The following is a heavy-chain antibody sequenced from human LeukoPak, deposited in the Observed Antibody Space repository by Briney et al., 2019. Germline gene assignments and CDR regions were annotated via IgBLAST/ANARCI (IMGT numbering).Heavy chain of an antibody. CDR2: IYYSGST. CDR3: ARPKGRGLYCSGGSCYSGRNWFDP. D-gene: IGHD2-15*01. J-gene: IGHJ5*02. Sequence: SETLSLTCTVSGGSISSSSYYWGWIRQPPGKGLEWIGSIYYSGSTYYNPSLKSRVTISVDTSKNQFSLKLSSVTAPDTAVYYYARPKGRGLYCSGGSCYSGRNWFDPWGQGTLVTVSS. V-gene: IGHV4-39*01. CDR1: GGSISSSSYY.